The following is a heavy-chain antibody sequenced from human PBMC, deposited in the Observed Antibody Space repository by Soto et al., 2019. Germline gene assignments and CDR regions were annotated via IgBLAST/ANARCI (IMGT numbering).Heavy chain of an antibody. D-gene: IGHD3-22*01. CDR1: GYTFTSYP. J-gene: IGHJ4*02. CDR2: INAGNGDT. CDR3: ARDWTHYDSSGPGDY. V-gene: IGHV1-3*01. Sequence: ASVKVSCKASGYTFTSYPMHCVLQSPVQGLEWMGWINAGNGDTKYSQKFQGRVTITRDTSAITAYTELSSLRSEDTAVYYCARDWTHYDSSGPGDYWGQGTLVTVSS.